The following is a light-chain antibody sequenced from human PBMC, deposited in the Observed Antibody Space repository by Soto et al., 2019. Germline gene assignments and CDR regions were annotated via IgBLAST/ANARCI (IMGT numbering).Light chain of an antibody. CDR2: GVR. CDR3: SSFTTSRLYV. J-gene: IGLJ1*01. CDR1: GNDIGAYDY. Sequence: QSVLTQPTSVSGSPGQSIAIPCTGNGNDIGAYDYVSWYQQHPGKAPRLLIHGVRNRPPGISSRFSGFKSGLTASLTISGLQAEDEADYYCSSFTTSRLYVFGTGTKVIV. V-gene: IGLV2-14*01.